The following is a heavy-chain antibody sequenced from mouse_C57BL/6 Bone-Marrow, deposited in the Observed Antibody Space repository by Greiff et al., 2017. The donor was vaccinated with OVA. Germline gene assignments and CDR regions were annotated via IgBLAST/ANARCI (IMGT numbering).Heavy chain of an antibody. CDR1: GYAFSSSW. V-gene: IGHV1-82*01. D-gene: IGHD1-1*01. CDR3: AREEFYYYGSSLYAMDY. CDR2: IYPGDGDT. Sequence: VQLQQSGPELVKPGASVKISCKASGYAFSSSWMNWVKQRPGKGLEWIGRIYPGDGDTNYHGKFKGKATLTADKSSSTAYMQLSSLTSEDSAVYFCAREEFYYYGSSLYAMDYWGQGTSVTVSS. J-gene: IGHJ4*01.